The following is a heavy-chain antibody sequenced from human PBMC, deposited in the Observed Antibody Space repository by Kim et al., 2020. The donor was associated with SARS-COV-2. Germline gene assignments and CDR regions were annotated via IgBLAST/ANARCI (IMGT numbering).Heavy chain of an antibody. CDR3: ARGGTDCSSTSCYSEGDYFDY. Sequence: SETLSLTCTVSGGSISSYYWSWIRQPAGKGLEWIGRIYTSGSTNYNPSLKSRVTMSVDTSKNQFSLKLSSVTAADTAVYYCARGGTDCSSTSCYSEGDYFDYWGQGTLVTVSS. J-gene: IGHJ4*02. CDR1: GGSISSYY. D-gene: IGHD2-2*02. CDR2: IYTSGST. V-gene: IGHV4-4*07.